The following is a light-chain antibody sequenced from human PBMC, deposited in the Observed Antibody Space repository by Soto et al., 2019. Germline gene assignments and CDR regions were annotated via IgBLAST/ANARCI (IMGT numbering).Light chain of an antibody. CDR3: AAWDDSLNVWV. V-gene: IGLV1-44*01. J-gene: IGLJ3*02. CDR2: SNN. CDR1: SSNIGSNT. Sequence: QSVLTQPPSASGTPGQRVTISCSGSSSNIGSNTVNWYQQLPGTAPKLLIYSNNQRPSGVPDRFSGSKSGTSASLAISGLQSEEEADYYWAAWDDSLNVWVFGGGTKLTV.